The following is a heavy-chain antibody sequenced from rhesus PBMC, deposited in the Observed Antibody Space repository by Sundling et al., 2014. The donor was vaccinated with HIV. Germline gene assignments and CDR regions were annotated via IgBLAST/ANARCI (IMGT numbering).Heavy chain of an antibody. J-gene: IGHJ4*01. CDR1: GHTFTDYY. Sequence: QVQLVQSGAEVKKPGSSVKVSCKASGHTFTDYYMHWVRQAPGQGLEWMGEINPKTGGTNYAQKFQGRVTMTRDTSTRTAYMELSSLRSEDTAVYYCAREWPICSGGVCYANHFDYWGQGVLVTVSS. D-gene: IGHD2-8*01. CDR2: INPKTGGT. CDR3: AREWPICSGGVCYANHFDY. V-gene: IGHV1-138*01.